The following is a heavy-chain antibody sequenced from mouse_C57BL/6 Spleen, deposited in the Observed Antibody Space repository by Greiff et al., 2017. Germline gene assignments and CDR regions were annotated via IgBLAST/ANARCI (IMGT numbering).Heavy chain of an antibody. Sequence: VQLKQSGPGLVAPSQSLSITCTVSGFSLTSSGVHWVRQPPGKGLAWLVVIWSDGSTTYYSALKSRLSISKNNSKNQVFLKMNSRQTDDTAMYYCARHDGGYGNYAMDYWGQGTSVTVSA. CDR1: GFSLTSSG. V-gene: IGHV2-6-1*01. CDR2: IWSDGST. D-gene: IGHD2-1*01. J-gene: IGHJ4*01. CDR3: ARHDGGYGNYAMDY.